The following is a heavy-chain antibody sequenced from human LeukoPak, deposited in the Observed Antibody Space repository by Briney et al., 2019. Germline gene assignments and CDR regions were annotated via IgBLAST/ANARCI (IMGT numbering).Heavy chain of an antibody. D-gene: IGHD2-15*01. J-gene: IGHJ4*02. V-gene: IGHV1-18*01. CDR2: ISAYNGNT. CDR3: ARGTDYCSGGSCYWFDY. Sequence: ASVKVSCKASGYTFTSYGISWVRQAPGQGLEWMGWISAYNGNTNYAQKLQGRVTMTTDTSTSTAYMELRSLRSDDTAVYYCARGTDYCSGGSCYWFDYWGQGTLVTASS. CDR1: GYTFTSYG.